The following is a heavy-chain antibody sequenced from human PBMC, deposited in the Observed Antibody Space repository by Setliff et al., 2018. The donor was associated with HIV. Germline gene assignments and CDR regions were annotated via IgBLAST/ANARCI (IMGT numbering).Heavy chain of an antibody. CDR1: GGSISSSSYY. V-gene: IGHV4-39*01. J-gene: IGHJ4*02. D-gene: IGHD3-22*01. CDR3: ARLGSDYYDSSGYLYYFDY. CDR2: IYYSGST. Sequence: PSETLSLTCTVSGGSISSSSYYWGWIRQPPGKGLEWIGSIYYSGSTCYNPSLKSRVTISVDTSKNQFSLKLSSVTAADTAVYYCARLGSDYYDSSGYLYYFDYWGQGTLVTVSS.